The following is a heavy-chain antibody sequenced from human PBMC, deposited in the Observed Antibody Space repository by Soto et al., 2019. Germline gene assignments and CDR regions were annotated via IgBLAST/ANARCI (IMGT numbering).Heavy chain of an antibody. CDR1: GGSISSYY. Sequence: KASETLSLTCTVSGGSISSYYWSWIRQPPGKGLEWIGYIYYSGSTNYNPSLKSRVTISVDTSKNQFSLKLSSVTAADTAVYYCARSSIAARRWFDPWGQGTLVTVSS. CDR2: IYYSGST. J-gene: IGHJ5*02. V-gene: IGHV4-59*01. CDR3: ARSSIAARRWFDP. D-gene: IGHD6-6*01.